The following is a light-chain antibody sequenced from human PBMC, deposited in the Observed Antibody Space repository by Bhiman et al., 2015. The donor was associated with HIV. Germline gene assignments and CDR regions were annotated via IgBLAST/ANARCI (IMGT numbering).Light chain of an antibody. J-gene: IGLJ1*01. V-gene: IGLV2-14*03. CDR2: DVT. CDR1: SGDIGAYNY. CDR3: SSYTSSSSLV. Sequence: QSALTQPASVSGSPGPSITISCNGTSGDIGAYNYVSWYQQHPGKAPKLMIYDVTNRPSGVSNRFSGSKSGNTASLTISGLQAEDEADYYCSSYTSSSSLVFGTGTKVTVL.